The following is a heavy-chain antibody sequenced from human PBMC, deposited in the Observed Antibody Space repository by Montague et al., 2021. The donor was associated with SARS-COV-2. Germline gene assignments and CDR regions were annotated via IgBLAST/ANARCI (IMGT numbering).Heavy chain of an antibody. CDR3: ARGYYDNLTGYLDAFDI. V-gene: IGHV2-70*11. CDR2: IDWDDDK. J-gene: IGHJ3*02. Sequence: PALVKPTQTLTLTCTFSGFSLSTSGMCVSWIRQPPGKALEWLARIDWDDDKYYSTSLKTRLTISKDTSKNQVVLTMTNMDPVDTATYYCARGYYDNLTGYLDAFDIWGQGTMVTVSS. D-gene: IGHD3-9*01. CDR1: GFSLSTSGMC.